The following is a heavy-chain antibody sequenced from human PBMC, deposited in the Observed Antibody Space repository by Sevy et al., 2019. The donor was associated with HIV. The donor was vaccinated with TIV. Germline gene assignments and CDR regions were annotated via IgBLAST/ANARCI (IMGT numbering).Heavy chain of an antibody. CDR2: ISSSGSTI. CDR3: AREDVYYYYGMDV. J-gene: IGHJ6*02. CDR1: GFTFSSYE. Sequence: GGSRRLSCAASGFTFSSYEMNWVRQAPGKGLEWVSYISSSGSTIYYADSVKGRFTISRDNAKNSLYLQMNSLRAEDTAVYYCAREDVYYYYGMDVWGQGTTVTVSS. V-gene: IGHV3-48*03.